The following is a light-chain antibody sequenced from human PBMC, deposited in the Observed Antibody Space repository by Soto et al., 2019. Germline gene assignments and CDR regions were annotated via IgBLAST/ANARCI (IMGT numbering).Light chain of an antibody. CDR3: QQYGNSPRYS. CDR1: QSVSSIY. Sequence: EIVLTQSPGTLSLSPGESVTLSCRASQSVSSIYLAWYQQKHGQAPRLVIYATSSRATGIPDRFSGSGSWTDFTLTISRLEPEDFAVYYCQQYGNSPRYSFGQGTRLEIK. V-gene: IGKV3-20*01. CDR2: ATS. J-gene: IGKJ2*03.